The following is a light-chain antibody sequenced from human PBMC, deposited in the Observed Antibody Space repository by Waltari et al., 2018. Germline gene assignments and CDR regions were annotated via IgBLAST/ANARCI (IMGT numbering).Light chain of an antibody. CDR1: ISFIGLFKV. CDR3: CSFTSSSTYV. Sequence: QSALTQPASVSASPGQSITVSCSGSISFIGLFKVVSWFQQYPGKPPRLIIYEVNKRPPVISDRFSATKSGNVASLTISGLQADDEADYYCCSFTSSSTYVFGSGTTVTVL. J-gene: IGLJ1*01. CDR2: EVN. V-gene: IGLV2-23*02.